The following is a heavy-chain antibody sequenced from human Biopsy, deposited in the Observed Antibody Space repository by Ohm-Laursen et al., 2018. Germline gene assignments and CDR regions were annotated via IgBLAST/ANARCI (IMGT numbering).Heavy chain of an antibody. J-gene: IGHJ6*02. CDR3: ARGFYGNGMDV. V-gene: IGHV3-21*04. Sequence: GSLRLSCAASGFIFSTYTMNWVRQAPGEGLEWVSSISSRSSDIYYADSVKGRFTISRDNAKNSLFLHMNSLRAEDTAVYYCARGFYGNGMDVWGQGTTVTVS. CDR1: GFIFSTYT. CDR2: ISSRSSDI. D-gene: IGHD3-3*01.